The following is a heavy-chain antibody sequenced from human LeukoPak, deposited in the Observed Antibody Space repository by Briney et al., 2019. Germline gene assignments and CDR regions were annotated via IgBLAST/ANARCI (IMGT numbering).Heavy chain of an antibody. Sequence: SGGSLRLSRAASGFTFSSYSMNWVRQAPGKGLEWVSYISSSSSTIYYADSVKGRFTISRDNAKNSLYLQMNSLRDEDTAVYYCARAPSTVTTPHFDYWGQGALVTVSS. CDR3: ARAPSTVTTPHFDY. J-gene: IGHJ4*02. D-gene: IGHD4-17*01. CDR2: ISSSSSTI. CDR1: GFTFSSYS. V-gene: IGHV3-48*02.